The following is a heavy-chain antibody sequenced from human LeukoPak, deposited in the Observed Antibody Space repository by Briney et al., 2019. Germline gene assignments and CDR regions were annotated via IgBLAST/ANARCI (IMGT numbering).Heavy chain of an antibody. CDR1: GYTLTGYY. CDR2: INPNSGGT. J-gene: IGHJ4*02. Sequence: ASVKVSCKASGYTLTGYYMHWVRQAPGQGLEWMGWINPNSGGTNYAQKFQGRVTMTRDTSISTAYMELSRLRSDDTAAYYCASGAAGDYEIDYWGQGTLVTVSS. D-gene: IGHD4-17*01. CDR3: ASGAAGDYEIDY. V-gene: IGHV1-2*02.